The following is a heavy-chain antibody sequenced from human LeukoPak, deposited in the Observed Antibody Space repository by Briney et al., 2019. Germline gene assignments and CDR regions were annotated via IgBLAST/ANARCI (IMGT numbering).Heavy chain of an antibody. CDR1: GFTLSNYD. CDR2: ISSGGSAK. Sequence: GGSLRLSCTASGFTLSNYDINWVRQAPGKGLKWISYISSGGSAKYYAESVKGRFTISRDNSENSLYLQMNSLRVEDTAIYYCARDGSFGFFDYWGQGTLVTVSS. V-gene: IGHV3-48*03. CDR3: ARDGSFGFFDY. J-gene: IGHJ4*02. D-gene: IGHD3-3*01.